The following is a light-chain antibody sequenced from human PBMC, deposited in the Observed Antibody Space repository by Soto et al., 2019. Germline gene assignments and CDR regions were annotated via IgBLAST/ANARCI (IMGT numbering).Light chain of an antibody. CDR2: DVS. CDR3: SSYTSSATYV. J-gene: IGLJ1*01. CDR1: SSDIGAYNW. V-gene: IGLV2-14*03. Sequence: QSVLTQPASVSGSPGQSIAISCTGTSSDIGAYNWVSWYQQHPGKAPKLMIYDVSYRPSGVSNRFSGSISGNTASLTISGLQADDEADYYCSSYTSSATYVFGCGTKVTVL.